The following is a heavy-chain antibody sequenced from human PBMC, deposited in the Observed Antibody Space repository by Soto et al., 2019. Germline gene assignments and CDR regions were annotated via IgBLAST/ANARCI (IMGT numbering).Heavy chain of an antibody. Sequence: KTSGTLSLTCAVSGYSISSGYYWGWIRQPPGKGLEWIGSIYHSGSTYYNPSLKSRVTISVDTSKNQFSLKLSSVTAADTAVYYCARDLYDGSYIQHWGQGTLVTVSS. CDR3: ARDLYDGSYIQH. J-gene: IGHJ1*01. D-gene: IGHD1-26*01. CDR2: IYHSGST. V-gene: IGHV4-38-2*02. CDR1: GYSISSGYY.